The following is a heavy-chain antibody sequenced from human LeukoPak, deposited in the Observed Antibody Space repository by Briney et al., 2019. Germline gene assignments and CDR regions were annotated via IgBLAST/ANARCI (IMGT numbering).Heavy chain of an antibody. CDR3: ARGRRYYYGSGSYSHYMDV. Sequence: SETLSLTCAVYGGSLSGYYWSWIRQPPGKGLEWIGEINHSGSTNYNPSLKSRVTISVDTSKNQFSLKLSSVTAADTAVYYCARGRRYYYGSGSYSHYMDVWGKGTTVTVSS. CDR2: INHSGST. V-gene: IGHV4-34*01. D-gene: IGHD3-10*01. J-gene: IGHJ6*03. CDR1: GGSLSGYY.